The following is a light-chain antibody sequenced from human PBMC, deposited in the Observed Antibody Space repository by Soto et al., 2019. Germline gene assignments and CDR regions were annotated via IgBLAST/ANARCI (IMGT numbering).Light chain of an antibody. Sequence: QSALTQPASVSGSPGQSITISCTGTRSDIGAYTFFSWYQQHPGEVPKLILFDVNVRPSGVSNRFSGSKSGNTASLTISGLQAEDEADYYCTSWTTSTTMIFGGGTKLTVL. CDR1: RSDIGAYTF. V-gene: IGLV2-14*03. J-gene: IGLJ2*01. CDR3: TSWTTSTTMI. CDR2: DVN.